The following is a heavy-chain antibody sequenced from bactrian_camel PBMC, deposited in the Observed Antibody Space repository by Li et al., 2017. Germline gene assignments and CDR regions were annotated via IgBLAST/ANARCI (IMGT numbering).Heavy chain of an antibody. D-gene: IGHD2*01. CDR3: AAEKETLIEPVEEWLLLHERDGNY. CDR2: IDINGRT. CDR1: GYTGRSYC. J-gene: IGHJ4*01. V-gene: IGHV3S10*01. Sequence: DVQLVESGGGSVQAGGSLRLSCAASGYTGRSYCMGWFRQSPGKEREGVAGIDINGRTSYADSVKGRFTISKDNAKNSVYLQMNSLKPEDTAVYYCAAEKETLIEPVEEWLLLHERDGNYYGQGTQVTV.